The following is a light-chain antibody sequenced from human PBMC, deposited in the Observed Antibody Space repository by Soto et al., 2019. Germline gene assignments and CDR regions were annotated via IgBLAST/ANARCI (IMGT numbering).Light chain of an antibody. CDR1: QSVNSN. CDR2: GAS. J-gene: IGKJ1*01. Sequence: EIVMTQSPGTLSLSPGERTTLSCRASQSVNSNFAWYQQKRAQAPRPLLYGASTRATGIPARFSGSGSGTEFTLTISSLKPEDFAVYYCQQYNNLPRTFGQGTKVGIK. CDR3: QQYNNLPRT. V-gene: IGKV3-15*01.